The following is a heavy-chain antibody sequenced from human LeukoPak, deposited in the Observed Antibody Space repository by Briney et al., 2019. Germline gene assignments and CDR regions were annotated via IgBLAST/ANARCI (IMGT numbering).Heavy chain of an antibody. CDR3: ARGGSSGWSLRASHYFDY. J-gene: IGHJ4*02. D-gene: IGHD6-19*01. CDR1: GGSFSGYY. V-gene: IGHV4-34*01. Sequence: PSETLSLTCAVYGGSFSGYYWSWIRQPPGKGLEWIGEINHSGSTNYNPSLKSRVTISVDASKNQFSLKLSSVTAADTAVYYCARGGSSGWSLRASHYFDYWGQGTLVTVSS. CDR2: INHSGST.